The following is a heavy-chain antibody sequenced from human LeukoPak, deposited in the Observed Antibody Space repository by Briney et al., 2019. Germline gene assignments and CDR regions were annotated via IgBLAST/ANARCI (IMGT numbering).Heavy chain of an antibody. Sequence: SGGSLRLSCAASGFTVSTYYMTWVRQAPGKGLECVSVIYSGGSTYYADSVKGRFTVSRDNSKNTLYLQMNSLRAEDTAMYYCARGLGYCTSTTCLLPFDYSGQGTLVTVSS. CDR3: ARGLGYCTSTTCLLPFDY. CDR2: IYSGGST. V-gene: IGHV3-53*01. D-gene: IGHD2-2*01. J-gene: IGHJ4*02. CDR1: GFTVSTYY.